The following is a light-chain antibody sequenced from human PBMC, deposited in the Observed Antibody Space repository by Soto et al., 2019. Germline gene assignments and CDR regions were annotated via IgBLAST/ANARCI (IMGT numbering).Light chain of an antibody. Sequence: QSALTQPASVSGSPGQSITISCTGTGSDVGGYDYVSWYQHHPGKAPKVMIYEVTNRPSGVSNRFSGSKSGNTASLTISGLLAEDEADYYCSSYTSSSTYVFGPGPKVTVL. V-gene: IGLV2-14*01. CDR1: GSDVGGYDY. CDR3: SSYTSSSTYV. CDR2: EVT. J-gene: IGLJ1*01.